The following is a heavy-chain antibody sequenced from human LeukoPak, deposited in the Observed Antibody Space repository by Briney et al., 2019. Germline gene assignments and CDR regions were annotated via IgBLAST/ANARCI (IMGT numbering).Heavy chain of an antibody. CDR2: IYYSGST. CDR1: GDSISSSNYY. D-gene: IGHD6-19*01. J-gene: IGHJ6*03. CDR3: ARLSGYSSGYNYYYYMDV. Sequence: SETLSLTCTVSGDSISSSNYYWGWIRQPPGKSLEWIGSIYYSGSTYYNPSLKTRVTISVDTSKNQFSLKLSSVTAADTAVYYCARLSGYSSGYNYYYYMDVWGKGTTVTVSS. V-gene: IGHV4-39*01.